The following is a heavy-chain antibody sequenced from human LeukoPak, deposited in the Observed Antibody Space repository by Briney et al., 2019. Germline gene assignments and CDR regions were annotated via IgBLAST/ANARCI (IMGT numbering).Heavy chain of an antibody. CDR1: GYTFTSYD. D-gene: IGHD2-15*01. CDR2: MNPNSGNT. V-gene: IGHV1-8*03. J-gene: IGHJ6*02. Sequence: GASVKVSCKASGYTFTSYDINWVRQATGQGLEWMGWMNPNSGNTGYAQKFQGRVTITRNTSISTAYMELSSLRSEDTAVYYCARDYPPVAASAYGMDVWGQGTTVTVSS. CDR3: ARDYPPVAASAYGMDV.